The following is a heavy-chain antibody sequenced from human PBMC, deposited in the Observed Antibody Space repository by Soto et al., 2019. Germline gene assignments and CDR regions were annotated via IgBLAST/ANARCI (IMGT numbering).Heavy chain of an antibody. D-gene: IGHD3-10*01. V-gene: IGHV1-18*01. CDR3: AREGYYSGSWTYSPPRYYGMDV. CDR2: ISDYNGNT. Sequence: QVQLVQSGAEVKRAGASVKVSCKASGYTFSSYGLSWVRQAPGQGLEWMGWISDYNGNTHYAQKFQGRVIMTTDTSTRTAYMELRSLRSDDTAVYFCAREGYYSGSWTYSPPRYYGMDVWGQGTTVTVSS. CDR1: GYTFSSYG. J-gene: IGHJ6*02.